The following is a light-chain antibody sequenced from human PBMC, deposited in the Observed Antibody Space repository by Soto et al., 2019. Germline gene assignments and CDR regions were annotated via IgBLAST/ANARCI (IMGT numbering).Light chain of an antibody. CDR3: SSYTSSSSVI. V-gene: IGLV2-14*01. J-gene: IGLJ2*01. CDR1: SGDVGTYNY. CDR2: EVS. Sequence: QSALTQPASVSGSPGQSITISCTGTSGDVGTYNYVSWYQQHPAKAPKLIIYEVSNRPSGVSNRFSGSKSDNTASLTISGLQAEDEAVYYCSSYTSSSSVIFGGGTKLTVL.